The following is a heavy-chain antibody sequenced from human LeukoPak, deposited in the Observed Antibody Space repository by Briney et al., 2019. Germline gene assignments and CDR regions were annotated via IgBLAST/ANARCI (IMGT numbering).Heavy chain of an antibody. CDR2: ITDSGRKT. Sequence: GGSLRLSCAASGFTFSSYSMNWVRQASGEGLEWVSGITDSGRKTYYADSVKGRFSISRDNSKNTLYLQMSDLRAEDTAVYYCAKITVATTPNYWGQGTLVTVSS. V-gene: IGHV3-23*01. D-gene: IGHD3-10*01. CDR1: GFTFSSYS. CDR3: AKITVATTPNY. J-gene: IGHJ4*02.